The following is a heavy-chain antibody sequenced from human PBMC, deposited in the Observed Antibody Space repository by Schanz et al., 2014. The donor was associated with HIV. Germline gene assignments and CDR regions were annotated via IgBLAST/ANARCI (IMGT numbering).Heavy chain of an antibody. CDR3: TRGRFLERGGMDV. Sequence: EEHLLESGGDLIQPGGSLRLSCVASGFPFSNFAMSWVRQDPGRGLEWVSAISTGGERTFYADSVRGRITISRDNSKNTQYLQMNSLRADDTAVYFCTRGRFLERGGMDVWGQGTAVTVSS. CDR1: GFPFSNFA. CDR2: ISTGGERT. D-gene: IGHD3-3*01. V-gene: IGHV3-23*01. J-gene: IGHJ6*02.